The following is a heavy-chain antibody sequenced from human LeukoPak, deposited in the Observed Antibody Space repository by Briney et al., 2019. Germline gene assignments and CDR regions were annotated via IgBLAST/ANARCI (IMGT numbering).Heavy chain of an antibody. D-gene: IGHD6-25*01. V-gene: IGHV1-69*02. CDR1: GGTFSSYT. Sequence: ASVKVSCKASGGTFSSYTISWVRQAPGQGLEWMGRIIPILGIANYAQKFQGRVTITADKSTSTAYMELSSLRSEDTAVYYCARRSSALDAFGIWGQGTMVTVSS. J-gene: IGHJ3*02. CDR3: ARRSSALDAFGI. CDR2: IIPILGIA.